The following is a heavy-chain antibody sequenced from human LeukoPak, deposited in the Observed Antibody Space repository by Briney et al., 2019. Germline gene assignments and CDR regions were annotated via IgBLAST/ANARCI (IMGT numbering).Heavy chain of an antibody. J-gene: IGHJ4*02. V-gene: IGHV3-23*01. CDR1: GFTFSSYA. D-gene: IGHD3-10*01. CDR2: ISGSGGST. Sequence: GGSLRLSCAASGFTFSSYAMSWVRQAPGKGLEWVSAISGSGGSTYYADSGKGRCTISRENSKNTLYLQMNSLRAEDTAVYYCAKGARPFGEFGYPFDYWGQGTLVTVSS. CDR3: AKGARPFGEFGYPFDY.